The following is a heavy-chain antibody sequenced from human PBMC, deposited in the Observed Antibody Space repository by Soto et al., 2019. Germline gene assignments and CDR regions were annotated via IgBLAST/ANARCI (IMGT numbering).Heavy chain of an antibody. CDR2: IIPIFGTA. CDR3: ARDGAGDTAMVFYYYYYGMDV. V-gene: IGHV1-69*06. J-gene: IGHJ6*02. CDR1: GGTFSSYA. D-gene: IGHD5-18*01. Sequence: ASVKVSCKASGGTFSSYAISWVRQAPGQGLEWMGGIIPIFGTANYAQKFQGRVTITADKSTSTAYMELSSLRSEDTAVYYCARDGAGDTAMVFYYYYYGMDVWGQGTTVTVSS.